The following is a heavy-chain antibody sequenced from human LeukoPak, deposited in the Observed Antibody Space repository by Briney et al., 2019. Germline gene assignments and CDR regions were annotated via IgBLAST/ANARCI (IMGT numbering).Heavy chain of an antibody. CDR1: GYTFTGSF. Sequence: ASVKVSCKASGYTFTGSFTHWVRQAPGQGLEWMGWINSNTGGTKFAQKFQGRVTMTRDTSISTAYMELSRLRSDDTAVYYCARADPVGYWGQGTQVTVSS. CDR3: ARADPVGY. V-gene: IGHV1-2*02. J-gene: IGHJ4*02. CDR2: INSNTGGT.